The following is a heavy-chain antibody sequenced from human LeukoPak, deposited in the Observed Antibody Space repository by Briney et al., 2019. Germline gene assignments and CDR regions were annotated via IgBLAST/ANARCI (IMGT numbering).Heavy chain of an antibody. CDR1: GFTFSSYS. CDR2: ISSSSYI. J-gene: IGHJ3*02. D-gene: IGHD3-3*01. Sequence: GGSLRLSCAASGFTFSSYSMNWVRQAPGKGLEWVSSISSSSYIYYADSVKGRFTISRDNAKNSLYLQMNSLRAEDTAVYYCARTYDFGRGPPGDAFDNWGPGTLVTVSS. CDR3: ARTYDFGRGPPGDAFDN. V-gene: IGHV3-21*01.